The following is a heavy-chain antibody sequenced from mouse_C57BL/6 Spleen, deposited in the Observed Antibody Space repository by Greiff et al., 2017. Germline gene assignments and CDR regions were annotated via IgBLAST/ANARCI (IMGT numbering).Heavy chain of an antibody. CDR1: GFTFSSYA. D-gene: IGHD2-12*01. CDR2: ISSGGDYI. J-gene: IGHJ3*01. V-gene: IGHV5-9-1*02. Sequence: DVHLVESGEGLVKPGGSLKLSCAASGFTFSSYAMSWVRQTPEKRLEWVAYISSGGDYIYYADTVKGRFTISRDNARNTLYLQMSSLKSEDTAMYYCTRDDVGFAYWGQGTLVTVSA. CDR3: TRDDVGFAY.